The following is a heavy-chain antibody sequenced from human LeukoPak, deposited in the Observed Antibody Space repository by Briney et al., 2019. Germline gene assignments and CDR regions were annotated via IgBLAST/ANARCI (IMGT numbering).Heavy chain of an antibody. CDR2: ISSDSNYI. CDR1: GFTFSSYS. D-gene: IGHD2-15*01. Sequence: GGSLRLSCAASGFTFSSYSMNWVRQAPGKGLEWVSSISSDSNYIYYADSVKGRFTISRDNAKNSLYLQMNSLRAEDTAVYYCARDLVVVAAFDIWGQGTMVTVSS. V-gene: IGHV3-21*01. J-gene: IGHJ3*02. CDR3: ARDLVVVAAFDI.